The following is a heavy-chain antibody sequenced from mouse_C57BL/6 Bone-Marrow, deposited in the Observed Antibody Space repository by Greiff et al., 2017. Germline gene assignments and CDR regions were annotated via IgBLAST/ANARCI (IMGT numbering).Heavy chain of an antibody. Sequence: DVMLVESGGGLVQPGGSMKLSCVASGFTFSNYWMNWVRQSPEKGLEWVAQIRLKSDNYATHYAESVQGRFTISRDDSKSSVYLQMNNLRAEDTGIYYCTNYYGSRGDWYFDVWGTGTTVTVSS. J-gene: IGHJ1*03. D-gene: IGHD1-1*01. CDR3: TNYYGSRGDWYFDV. CDR2: IRLKSDNYAT. CDR1: GFTFSNYW. V-gene: IGHV6-3*01.